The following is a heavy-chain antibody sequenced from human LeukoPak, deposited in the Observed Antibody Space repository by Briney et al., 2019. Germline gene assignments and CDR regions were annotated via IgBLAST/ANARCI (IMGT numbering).Heavy chain of an antibody. Sequence: GGSLRLSCAASGFTVSSNYMSWVRQAPGKGLEWVSSISSGSGYIYYADSVKGRFTISRDNAKNTLYLQMNSLRAEDTAVYYCAHGTVYQLDYWGQGTLVTVSS. D-gene: IGHD2-2*01. CDR2: ISSGSGYI. CDR3: AHGTVYQLDY. J-gene: IGHJ4*02. V-gene: IGHV3-21*04. CDR1: GFTVSSNY.